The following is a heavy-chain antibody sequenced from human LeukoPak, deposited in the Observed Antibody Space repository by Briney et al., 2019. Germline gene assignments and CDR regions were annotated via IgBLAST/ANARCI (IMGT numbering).Heavy chain of an antibody. CDR2: ISYSGRI. D-gene: IGHD2-15*01. CDR3: ARGAGWWDY. J-gene: IGHJ4*02. CDR1: GGPISSHY. V-gene: IGHV4-59*11. Sequence: SETLSLTCTVSGGPISSHYWSCIRQPPGEGLEWIGYISYSGRINYNPSLKSQVTLSLDTSKNQFSLTLTSVTAADTAVYYCARGAGWWDYWGQGTLVTVSS.